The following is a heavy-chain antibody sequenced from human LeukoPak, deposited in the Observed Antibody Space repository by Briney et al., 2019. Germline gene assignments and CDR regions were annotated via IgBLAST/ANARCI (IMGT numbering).Heavy chain of an antibody. CDR1: EFTFSNYW. CDR2: IKLDGTEK. D-gene: IGHD4-23*01. V-gene: IGHV3-7*01. CDR3: ARSHDYGGHCFFDY. Sequence: GGSLRLSCAASEFTFSNYWMTWVRQAPGKGLEWVANIKLDGTEKYYVGSVGGRFTISRDNAKNSVSLQMNSLRAEDTAVYYCARSHDYGGHCFFDYWGQGTLVTVSS. J-gene: IGHJ4*02.